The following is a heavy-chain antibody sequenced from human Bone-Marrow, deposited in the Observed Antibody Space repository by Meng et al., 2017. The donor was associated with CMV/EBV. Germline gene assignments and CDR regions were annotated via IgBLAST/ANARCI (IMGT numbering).Heavy chain of an antibody. V-gene: IGHV3-66*02. Sequence: SCAASRVTLTSCAMTWVRQAPGKGLEWVSVIYSGGSTDYADSVKGRFTISRDNSKNTLYLQINNLRPEDTSVYYCVRDNGGSYYFDYWGQGTLVTVSS. D-gene: IGHD1-26*01. CDR3: VRDNGGSYYFDY. CDR2: IYSGGST. J-gene: IGHJ4*02. CDR1: RVTLTSCA.